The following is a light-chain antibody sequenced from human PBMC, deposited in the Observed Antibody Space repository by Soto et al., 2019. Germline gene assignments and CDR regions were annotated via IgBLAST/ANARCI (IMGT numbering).Light chain of an antibody. Sequence: DIVSTQSPGTLSLSPGERATLSCGASQSINSRSLAWYQQKPGQPPRLLIYDASSRATGIPDRFSASGSGTDFTLTISSLEPDDFAVYYCQQYVVSPYTFGQGTKVEIK. V-gene: IGKV3-20*01. CDR2: DAS. CDR3: QQYVVSPYT. CDR1: QSINSRS. J-gene: IGKJ2*01.